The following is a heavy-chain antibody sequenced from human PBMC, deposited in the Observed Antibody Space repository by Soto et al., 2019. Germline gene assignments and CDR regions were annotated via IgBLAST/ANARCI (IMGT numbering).Heavy chain of an antibody. CDR2: INAGNGNT. V-gene: IGHV1-3*01. Sequence: QVQLVQSGAEVKKPGASVKVSCKASGYSFTTHSMHWVRQAPGQRLEWMGWINAGNGNTKYSQKFQGRVTITRDTAASTAYMELSSLISEDTAVYYCASSTPYYDSFVSEYFQNWGQGTLVTVSS. J-gene: IGHJ1*01. D-gene: IGHD3-3*01. CDR3: ASSTPYYDSFVSEYFQN. CDR1: GYSFTTHS.